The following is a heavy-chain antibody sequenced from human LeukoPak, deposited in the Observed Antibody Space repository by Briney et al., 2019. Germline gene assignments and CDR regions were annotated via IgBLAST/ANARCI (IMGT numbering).Heavy chain of an antibody. CDR2: FQYSGNS. V-gene: IGHV4-59*01. CDR1: GSSITAFY. CDR3: AREGFPRGSSFDY. J-gene: IGHJ4*02. Sequence: SETLSLTCNVSGSSITAFYWSWIRQSPGKGLEWIGSFQYSGNSNYNPSLKSRVAMSVDTSKRQLSLRLTSVTAADTAVYYCAREGFPRGSSFDYWGQGTLVTVSS. D-gene: IGHD6-6*01.